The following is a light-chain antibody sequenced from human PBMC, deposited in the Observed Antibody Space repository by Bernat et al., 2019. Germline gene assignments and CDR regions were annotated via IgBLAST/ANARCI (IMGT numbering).Light chain of an antibody. CDR1: QSVSSSY. J-gene: IGKJ5*01. V-gene: IGKV3-20*01. CDR2: GAS. CDR3: QQYGSSPLIT. Sequence: EIVLTQSPGTLSLSPGERATLSCRASQSVSSSYLAWYQQKHDQAPRLLIYGASSRATGIPDRFSGSGSGTDFTLTISRLEPEDFAVYYCQQYGSSPLITFGQGTRLEIK.